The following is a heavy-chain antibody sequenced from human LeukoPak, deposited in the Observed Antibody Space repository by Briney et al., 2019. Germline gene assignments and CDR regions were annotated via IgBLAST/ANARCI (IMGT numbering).Heavy chain of an antibody. CDR1: GFIFRSYE. CDR3: ARTGGSYPYYFEY. V-gene: IGHV3-48*03. CDR2: ISSSGSTI. D-gene: IGHD1-26*01. J-gene: IGHJ4*02. Sequence: PGGSLRLSCAASGFIFRSYEMNWVRQAPGKVLEWVSYISSSGSTIYYADSVKGRFTLSRDNAKNSLYLQMNSLRAEDTAVYYCARTGGSYPYYFEYWGQGTLVTVSS.